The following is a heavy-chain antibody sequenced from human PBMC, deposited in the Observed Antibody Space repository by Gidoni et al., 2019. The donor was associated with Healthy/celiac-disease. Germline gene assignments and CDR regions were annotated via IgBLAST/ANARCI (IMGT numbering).Heavy chain of an antibody. V-gene: IGHV3-48*01. CDR3: ARVVRYYDSSGYFHWYFDL. D-gene: IGHD3-22*01. CDR1: GFTFSSYS. CDR2: ISSRSSTI. Sequence: EVQLVESGGGLVQPGGSLRLSCAASGFTFSSYSMHWVRLAPGKGLEWVAYISSRSSTIYYADSVKGRFTISRDNAKNSLYLQMNSLRAEDTAVYYCARVVRYYDSSGYFHWYFDLWGRGTLVTVSS. J-gene: IGHJ2*01.